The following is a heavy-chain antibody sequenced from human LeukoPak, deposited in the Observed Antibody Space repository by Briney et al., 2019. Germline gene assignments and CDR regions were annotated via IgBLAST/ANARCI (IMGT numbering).Heavy chain of an antibody. J-gene: IGHJ4*02. D-gene: IGHD3-10*01. Sequence: GGSLRLSCAASGFTFSSYAMSWVRQAPGKGLEWVGRIKREVDGGTTDYAAPVKDRFVISRDDSKNTLYLHLNSVKAEDTGVYYCGTDPPGKYWGQGTLVTVSS. V-gene: IGHV3-15*01. CDR3: GTDPPGKY. CDR1: GFTFSSYA. CDR2: IKREVDGGTT.